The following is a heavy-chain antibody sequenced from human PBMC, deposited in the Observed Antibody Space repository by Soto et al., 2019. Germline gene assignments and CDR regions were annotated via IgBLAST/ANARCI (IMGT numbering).Heavy chain of an antibody. J-gene: IGHJ4*02. V-gene: IGHV3-23*01. CDR2: ILGRGTT. CDR3: AKGAVYGDGLWLPES. CDR1: GFTFSYYA. Sequence: HPGGSLRLSCADSGFTFSYYAMMWVRQAPGKGLEWVAGILGRGTTYHADSVKGRFTISKDNSKSTLYLEMNSLRAEDTAVYYCAKGAVYGDGLWLPESWGQGTMVTVSS. D-gene: IGHD4-17*01.